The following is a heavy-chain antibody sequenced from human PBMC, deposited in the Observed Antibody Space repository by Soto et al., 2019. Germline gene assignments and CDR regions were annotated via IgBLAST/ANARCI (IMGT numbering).Heavy chain of an antibody. D-gene: IGHD3-3*01. CDR1: GGSISSYY. Sequence: PSETLSLTCTVSGGSISSYYWSWIRQPAGKGLEWIGRIYTSGSTNYNPSLKSRVTMSVDTSKNQFSLKLSSVTAADTAVYYCAREAPPYYDFWSGYFHYYGMDVWGQGTTVT. J-gene: IGHJ6*02. CDR3: AREAPPYYDFWSGYFHYYGMDV. CDR2: IYTSGST. V-gene: IGHV4-4*07.